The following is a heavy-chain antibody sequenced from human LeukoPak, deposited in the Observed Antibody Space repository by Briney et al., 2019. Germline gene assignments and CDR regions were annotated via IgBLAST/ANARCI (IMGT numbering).Heavy chain of an antibody. D-gene: IGHD3-10*01. CDR3: AKVLRSHPTSFDY. Sequence: PGGSLRLSXAASGFTFSSYGMHWVRQAPGKGLEWVAFIRYDGSNKYYADSVKGRFTISRDNSKNTLYLQMNSLRAEDTAVYYCAKVLRSHPTSFDYWGQGTLVTVSS. V-gene: IGHV3-30*02. CDR1: GFTFSSYG. J-gene: IGHJ4*02. CDR2: IRYDGSNK.